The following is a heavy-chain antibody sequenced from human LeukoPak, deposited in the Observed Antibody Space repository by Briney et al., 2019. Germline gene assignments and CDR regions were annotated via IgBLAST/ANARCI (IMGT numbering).Heavy chain of an antibody. D-gene: IGHD3-9*01. CDR3: ARVTIGRPDY. CDR2: ISSSGSTI. V-gene: IGHV3-48*03. J-gene: IGHJ4*02. Sequence: GGSPRLSRAASGFTFSSYEMNWVRQAPGKGLEWVSYISSSGSTIYYADSVKGRFTISRDNAKNSLYLQMNSLRAEDTAVYYCARVTIGRPDYWGQGTLVTVSS. CDR1: GFTFSSYE.